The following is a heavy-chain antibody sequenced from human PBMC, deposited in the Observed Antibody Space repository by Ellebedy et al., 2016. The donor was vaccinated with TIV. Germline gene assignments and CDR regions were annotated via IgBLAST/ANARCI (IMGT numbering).Heavy chain of an antibody. Sequence: AVSVKVSCKASGYTFTSYGINWVRQAPGQGLEWMGWLNAYNGNTNYVQKLQGRVTMTTDTSTNTAYMELRSLRSDDTAVYYCARAMTTVTTDYWGQGTLVTVSS. J-gene: IGHJ4*02. CDR1: GYTFTSYG. CDR2: LNAYNGNT. V-gene: IGHV1-18*04. D-gene: IGHD4-17*01. CDR3: ARAMTTVTTDY.